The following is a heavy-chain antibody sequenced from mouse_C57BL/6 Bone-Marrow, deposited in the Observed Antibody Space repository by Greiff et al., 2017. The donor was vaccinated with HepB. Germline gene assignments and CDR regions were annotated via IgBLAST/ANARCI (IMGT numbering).Heavy chain of an antibody. V-gene: IGHV1-74*01. CDR2: IHPSDSDT. Sequence: QVQLQQPGAELVKPGASVKVSCKASGYTFTSYWMHWVKQRPGQGLEWIGRIHPSDSDTNYNQKFKGKATLTVDKSSSTAYMQLSSLTSEDSAVYYCAITVTTVVATRYFDVWGTGTTVTVSS. D-gene: IGHD1-1*01. CDR1: GYTFTSYW. J-gene: IGHJ1*03. CDR3: AITVTTVVATRYFDV.